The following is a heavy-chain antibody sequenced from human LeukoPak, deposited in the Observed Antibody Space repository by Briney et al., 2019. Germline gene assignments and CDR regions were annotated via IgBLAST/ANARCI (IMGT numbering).Heavy chain of an antibody. Sequence: SGPALVKPTQAFTLTCTFSGFSLSTSGMCVSWIRQPPGKALEWLARIDWDDDKYYSTSLKIRLTISKDTSKNQVVLTMTNMDPVDTATYYCARGYGDYGIDYWGQGTLVTVSS. D-gene: IGHD4-17*01. CDR1: GFSLSTSGMC. J-gene: IGHJ4*02. CDR2: IDWDDDK. V-gene: IGHV2-70*11. CDR3: ARGYGDYGIDY.